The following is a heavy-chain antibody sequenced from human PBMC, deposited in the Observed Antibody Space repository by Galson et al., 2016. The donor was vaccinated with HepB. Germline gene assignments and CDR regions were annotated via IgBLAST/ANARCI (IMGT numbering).Heavy chain of an antibody. J-gene: IGHJ4*02. CDR3: AREGSFMLTFFDY. Sequence: SLRLSCAASGFGFSSYAMHWVRQAPDKGLEWLSVISFDGSNVYQADSVKGRFTISRDNFENTLYLQMNSLTAEDTAVYYCAREGSFMLTFFDYWGQGTLVTVSS. D-gene: IGHD4/OR15-4a*01. CDR1: GFGFSSYA. CDR2: ISFDGSNV. V-gene: IGHV3-30*04.